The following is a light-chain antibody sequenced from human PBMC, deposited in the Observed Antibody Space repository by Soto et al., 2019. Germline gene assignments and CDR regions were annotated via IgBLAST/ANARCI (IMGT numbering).Light chain of an antibody. CDR2: SDN. Sequence: QSVLTQPPSASGTPGQRVTISCSGGSTNIGSNTVNWYQQVPRTAPKLLIYSDNQRPSGVPDRFSGSKSGTSASLAISGLQSEDEADYYCATWDDSLNVPVFGGGTQLTVL. J-gene: IGLJ2*01. CDR1: STNIGSNT. V-gene: IGLV1-44*01. CDR3: ATWDDSLNVPV.